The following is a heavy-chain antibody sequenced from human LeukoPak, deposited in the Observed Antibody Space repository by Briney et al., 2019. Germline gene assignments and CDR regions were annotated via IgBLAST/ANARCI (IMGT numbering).Heavy chain of an antibody. J-gene: IGHJ4*02. CDR2: ISNNGANT. V-gene: IGHV3-23*01. D-gene: IGHD1-26*01. CDR1: GFIFSNYA. CDR3: AKDNSGSYPGYFDY. Sequence: PGGSLRLSCAASGFIFSNYAMSWVRQAPGKGLECVSSISNNGANTYYADSVRGRFTISRDNSQNTVGLQMNSLTAGDTAVYYCAKDNSGSYPGYFDYWGQGTLVTVSS.